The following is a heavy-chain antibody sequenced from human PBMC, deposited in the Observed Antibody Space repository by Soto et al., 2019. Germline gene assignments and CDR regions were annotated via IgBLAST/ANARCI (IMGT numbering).Heavy chain of an antibody. D-gene: IGHD6-19*01. V-gene: IGHV1-18*01. CDR3: ARDESMSGWYKIMYGMDV. Sequence: QVQLVQSGAKVKKPGASVKVSCKASGYTFTSYGISWVRQAPGQGLEWMGWISAYNGNTNYAQKLQGRVTMTTDTSTSTAYMELRSLRSDDTAVYYCARDESMSGWYKIMYGMDVWGQGTTVTVSS. CDR1: GYTFTSYG. CDR2: ISAYNGNT. J-gene: IGHJ6*02.